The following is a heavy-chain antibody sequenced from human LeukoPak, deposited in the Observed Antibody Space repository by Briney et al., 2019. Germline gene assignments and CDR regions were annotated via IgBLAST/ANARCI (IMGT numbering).Heavy chain of an antibody. V-gene: IGHV1-69*05. Sequence: GASVKVSCKASGGTFSSYAISWVRQAPGQGLEWMGRIIPIFGTANYAQKFQGRVTITTDESTSTAYMELSSLRSEDTAVNYCAGGYDILTGYLGYWGQGTLVTVSS. CDR2: IIPIFGTA. CDR3: AGGYDILTGYLGY. D-gene: IGHD3-9*01. J-gene: IGHJ4*02. CDR1: GGTFSSYA.